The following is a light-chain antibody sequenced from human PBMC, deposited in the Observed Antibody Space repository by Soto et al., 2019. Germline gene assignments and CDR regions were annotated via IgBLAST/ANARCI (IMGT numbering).Light chain of an antibody. V-gene: IGKV3-20*01. CDR3: QQYGSSLYT. Sequence: EIVLTQSPGTLSLSPGERATLSCRASQSVSSYYLAWYQQKPGQAPRLLIYGASSRATGIPDRFSGSGSGTDFTLTISSLEPEEFAVYYCQQYGSSLYTFGQGTKLEIK. J-gene: IGKJ2*01. CDR1: QSVSSYY. CDR2: GAS.